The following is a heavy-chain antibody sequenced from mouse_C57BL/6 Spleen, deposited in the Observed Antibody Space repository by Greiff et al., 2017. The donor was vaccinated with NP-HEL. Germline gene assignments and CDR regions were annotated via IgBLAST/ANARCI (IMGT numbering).Heavy chain of an antibody. CDR1: GYSFTGYY. CDR3: AWGSGYFDY. J-gene: IGHJ2*01. V-gene: IGHV1-42*01. D-gene: IGHD3-2*02. CDR2: INPSTGGT. Sequence: EVKLQQSGPELVKPGASVKISCKASGYSFTGYYMNWVKQSPEKSLEWIGEINPSTGGTTYNQKFKAKATLTVDKSSSTAYMQLKSLTSEDSAVYYCAWGSGYFDYWGQGTTLTVSS.